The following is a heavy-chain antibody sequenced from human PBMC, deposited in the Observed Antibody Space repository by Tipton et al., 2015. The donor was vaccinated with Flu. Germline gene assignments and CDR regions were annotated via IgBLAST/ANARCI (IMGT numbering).Heavy chain of an antibody. CDR1: GFTFSSHW. Sequence: SGFTFSSHWMHWVRQAPGKGLVWVSRINGDGSRTRYADSVTGRFIISRDNRKNTLYLQMSSLSTEDTAIYYCARGAAAPGNSFDVWGQGTLVTVSS. CDR3: ARGAAAPGNSFDV. V-gene: IGHV3-74*01. CDR2: INGDGSRT. D-gene: IGHD6-13*01. J-gene: IGHJ3*01.